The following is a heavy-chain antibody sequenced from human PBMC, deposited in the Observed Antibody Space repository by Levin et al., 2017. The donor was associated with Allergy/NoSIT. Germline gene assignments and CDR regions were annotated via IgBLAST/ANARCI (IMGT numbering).Heavy chain of an antibody. CDR1: GFTFNENA. Sequence: GGSLRLSCAASGFTFNENAMHWVRQAPGKGLEWVSGISWNSGTIAYVDSVKGRFTISRDNAKTSLYLQMNSLRAEDTALYYCAKDSGRYLASPIDYWGQATTVTVSP. V-gene: IGHV3-9*01. D-gene: IGHD3-9*01. CDR2: ISWNSGTI. J-gene: IGHJ6*01. CDR3: AKDSGRYLASPIDY.